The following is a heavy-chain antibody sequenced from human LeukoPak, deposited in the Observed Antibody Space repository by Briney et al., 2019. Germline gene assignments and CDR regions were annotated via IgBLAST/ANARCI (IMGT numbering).Heavy chain of an antibody. V-gene: IGHV3-53*01. CDR2: IYSGGST. CDR3: ARDCSGGSCVDY. Sequence: PGGSLRLSCAASGFTVSSNYMSWVRQAPGKGLEWVSVIYSGGSTYYADPVKGRFTISRDNSKNTLYLQMNSLRAEDTAVYYCARDCSGGSCVDYWGQGTLVTVSS. D-gene: IGHD2-15*01. J-gene: IGHJ4*02. CDR1: GFTVSSNY.